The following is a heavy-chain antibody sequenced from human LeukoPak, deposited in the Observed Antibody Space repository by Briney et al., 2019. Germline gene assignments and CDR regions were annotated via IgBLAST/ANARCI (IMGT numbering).Heavy chain of an antibody. V-gene: IGHV3-23*01. CDR1: GFTFSSYA. Sequence: PGGSLRLPCAASGFTFSSYAMSWVRQAPGKGLEWVSAISGSGGSTYYADSVKGRFTISRDNSKNTLYLQMNSLRAEDTAVYYCASLIISVDRRFDYWGQGTLVTVSS. CDR3: ASLIISVDRRFDY. CDR2: ISGSGGST. J-gene: IGHJ4*02. D-gene: IGHD3-16*01.